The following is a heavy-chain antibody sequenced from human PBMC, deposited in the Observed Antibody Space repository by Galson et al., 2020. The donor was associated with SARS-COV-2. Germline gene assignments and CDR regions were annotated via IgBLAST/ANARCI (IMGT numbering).Heavy chain of an antibody. Sequence: LSLTCAASGFPFSTYSMSWFRQAPGRGLEWVSYISSLSSPTYYADSVKGRFTISRDNAKDSLYLQMNSLRDEDTAVYYCARTFTWFGEYDYWGQGTLVSVSS. CDR1: GFPFSTYS. D-gene: IGHD3-10*01. J-gene: IGHJ4*02. CDR3: ARTFTWFGEYDY. CDR2: ISSLSSPT. V-gene: IGHV3-48*02.